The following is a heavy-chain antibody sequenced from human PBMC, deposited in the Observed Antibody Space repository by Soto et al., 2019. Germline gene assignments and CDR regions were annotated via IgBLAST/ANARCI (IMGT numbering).Heavy chain of an antibody. D-gene: IGHD2-8*01. CDR1: GYTFTGYH. CDR2: INPNSGGT. CDR3: ARAVGYCTNGVCYSDCFDY. Sequence: ASLKVSCKASGYTFTGYHMHWLRQAPGQGLEWMGWINPNSGGTNYAQKFQGWVTMTRDTSISTAYMELSRLRSDDTAVYYCARAVGYCTNGVCYSDCFDYWGQGTLVTVSS. V-gene: IGHV1-2*04. J-gene: IGHJ4*02.